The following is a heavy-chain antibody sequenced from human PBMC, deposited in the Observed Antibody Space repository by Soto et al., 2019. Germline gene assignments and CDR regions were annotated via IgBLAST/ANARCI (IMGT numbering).Heavy chain of an antibody. CDR2: IYYSGST. CDR3: ARGPSYFDWFYFDY. J-gene: IGHJ4*02. V-gene: IGHV4-59*01. CDR1: GGSISSYY. Sequence: PSETLSLTCTGPGGSISSYYWSWIRQPPGKGLEWIGYIYYSGSTNYNPSLKSRVTISVDTSKNQFSLKLSSVTAADTAVYYCARGPSYFDWFYFDYWGQGTLVTVSS. D-gene: IGHD3-9*01.